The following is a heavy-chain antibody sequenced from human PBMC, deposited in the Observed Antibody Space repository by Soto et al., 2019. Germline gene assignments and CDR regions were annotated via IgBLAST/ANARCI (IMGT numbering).Heavy chain of an antibody. CDR2: MNPKSGNT. J-gene: IGHJ4*02. Sequence: AASVKVSCKASGYTFTSYDINWVRQATGQGLEWMGWMNPKSGNTGYAQKFQGRVTMTRNTSISTAYMELSSLRSEDTAVYYCARWTYSDFIWGSYRPFDYWGQGTLVTVSS. CDR3: ARWTYSDFIWGSYRPFDY. D-gene: IGHD3-16*02. V-gene: IGHV1-8*01. CDR1: GYTFTSYD.